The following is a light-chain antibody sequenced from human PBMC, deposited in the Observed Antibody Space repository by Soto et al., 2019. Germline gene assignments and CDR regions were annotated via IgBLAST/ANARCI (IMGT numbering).Light chain of an antibody. J-gene: IGLJ2*01. Sequence: QSVLTQPASVSGSPGQSITISCTGTSSDVGGYNYVSWYQQHPGKAPKLMIYDVSNQPSGVSNRFSGSKSGNTASLTISGLQADDEADYYCSSYTYSRDVVFGGGTKLTVL. CDR1: SSDVGGYNY. CDR2: DVS. CDR3: SSYTYSRDVV. V-gene: IGLV2-14*01.